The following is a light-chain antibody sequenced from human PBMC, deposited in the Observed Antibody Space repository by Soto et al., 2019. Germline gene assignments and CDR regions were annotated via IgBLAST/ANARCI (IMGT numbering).Light chain of an antibody. Sequence: ENVLTQSPGTLSLSPGDRALLSCRARQSVSSSYLAWYQQKPGQSPRLLIYDASNRATGIPSRFSGSGSGTDFTLTISSLEAEDFAVYYCQQRSNWPLTFGGGTKVDIK. CDR1: QSVSSSY. CDR2: DAS. J-gene: IGKJ4*01. CDR3: QQRSNWPLT. V-gene: IGKV3D-20*02.